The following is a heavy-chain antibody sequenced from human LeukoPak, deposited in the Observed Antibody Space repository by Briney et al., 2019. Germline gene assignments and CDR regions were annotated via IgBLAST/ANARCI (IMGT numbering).Heavy chain of an antibody. J-gene: IGHJ3*02. V-gene: IGHV5-51*01. CDR2: IYPGDSDT. CDR1: GYSFVSYW. D-gene: IGHD5-24*01. Sequence: GESLKISCKGSGYSFVSYWIGWVRQMPGKGLEWMGIIYPGDSDTRNSPSFQGQVTMSADKSISIAYLQWSDLKASDTAMYYCARGAVELATTNAFDIWGQGTMVTVSS. CDR3: ARGAVELATTNAFDI.